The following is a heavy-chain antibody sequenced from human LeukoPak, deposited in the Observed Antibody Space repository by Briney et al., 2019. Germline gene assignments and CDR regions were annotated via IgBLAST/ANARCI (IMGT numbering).Heavy chain of an antibody. CDR2: ICGSSSST. J-gene: IGHJ4*02. CDR3: AKGSGGSCHSATDY. CDR1: GFSFSGYA. Sequence: GGSLRLSCAASGFSFSGYAMNWARQAPGKGLEWVSVICGSSSSTYYVDSVKGRFTISRDNSKNTLYLQMNSLRAEDTAIYYCAKGSGGSCHSATDYWGQGTLVTVSS. D-gene: IGHD2-15*01. V-gene: IGHV3-23*01.